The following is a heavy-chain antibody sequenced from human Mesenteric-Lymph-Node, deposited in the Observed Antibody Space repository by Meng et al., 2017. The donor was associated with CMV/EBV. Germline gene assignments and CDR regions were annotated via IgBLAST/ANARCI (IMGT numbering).Heavy chain of an antibody. J-gene: IGHJ4*02. V-gene: IGHV1-18*01. CDR3: ARDGGITTSGAGKY. CDR2: ISAYNGNT. Sequence: ASVKVSCNASGYTFTSYGIIWVRQAPGQGLEWMGWISAYNGNTNYAQKLQGRVTMTTDTSTSTAYMELRSLRSDDTAVYYCARDGGITTSGAGKYWGQGTLVTVSS. D-gene: IGHD1-26*01. CDR1: GYTFTSYG.